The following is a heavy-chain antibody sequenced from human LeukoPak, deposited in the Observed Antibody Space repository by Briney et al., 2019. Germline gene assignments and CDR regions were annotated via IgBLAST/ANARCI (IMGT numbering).Heavy chain of an antibody. V-gene: IGHV4-59*08. D-gene: IGHD3-22*01. CDR1: GGSINSYY. Sequence: SETLSRTCTVSGGSINSYYWSWIRQPPGKGLEWIGYIYYSGSTNYNPSLKSRVTISVDTSKNQFSLKLSSVTAADTAVYYCASPGCSGYYQLDSWGQGTLVAVSS. CDR2: IYYSGST. CDR3: ASPGCSGYYQLDS. J-gene: IGHJ4*02.